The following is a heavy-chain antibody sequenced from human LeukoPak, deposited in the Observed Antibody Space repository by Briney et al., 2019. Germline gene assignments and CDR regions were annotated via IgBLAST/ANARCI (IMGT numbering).Heavy chain of an antibody. Sequence: SETLSLTCTVSGGSISSYYWSWIRQPPGKGLEWIGYIYYSGSTNYNPSLKSRVTISVDTSKNQFSLKLSSVTAADTAVYYCAKIIDYYDSSGYYYRWFDPWGQGTLVTVSS. D-gene: IGHD3-22*01. CDR3: AKIIDYYDSSGYYYRWFDP. V-gene: IGHV4-59*01. J-gene: IGHJ5*02. CDR2: IYYSGST. CDR1: GGSISSYY.